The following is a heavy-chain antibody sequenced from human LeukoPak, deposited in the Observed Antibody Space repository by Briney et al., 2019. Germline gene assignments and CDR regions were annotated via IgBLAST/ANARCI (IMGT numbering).Heavy chain of an antibody. Sequence: TGGSLRLSCAASGFTFNTYWMHWVRQVPGKGLVWVSRINGDGSSTAYADSVKDRFTISRDNAKNTVYLQMNSLRAEDTAVYYCAREKGSSNYGSWGQGTLVTVSS. CDR2: INGDGSST. J-gene: IGHJ5*02. D-gene: IGHD4-11*01. CDR1: GFTFNTYW. CDR3: AREKGSSNYGS. V-gene: IGHV3-74*03.